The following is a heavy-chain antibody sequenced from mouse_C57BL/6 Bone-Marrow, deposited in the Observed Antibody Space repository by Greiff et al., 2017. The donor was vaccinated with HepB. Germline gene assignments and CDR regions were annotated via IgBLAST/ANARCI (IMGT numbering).Heavy chain of an antibody. CDR3: ARWDYDGGFAY. J-gene: IGHJ3*01. D-gene: IGHD2-4*01. V-gene: IGHV1-4*01. CDR1: GYTFTSYT. CDR2: INPSSGYT. Sequence: QVQLQQSGAELARPGASVKMSCKASGYTFTSYTMHWVKQRPGQGLEWIGYINPSSGYTKYNQKFKDKATLTADKSSSTAYMQLSSLTSEDSAIYFCARWDYDGGFAYWGQGTLVTVSA.